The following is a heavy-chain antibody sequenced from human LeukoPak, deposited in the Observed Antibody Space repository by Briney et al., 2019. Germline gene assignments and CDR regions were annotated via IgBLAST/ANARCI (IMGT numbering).Heavy chain of an antibody. CDR1: GFTFSSHG. V-gene: IGHV3-23*01. CDR3: AKDDRWLQFCC. J-gene: IGHJ4*02. Sequence: GGSLRLSCVASGFTFSSHGMNWVRQAPGKGLEWVSGIIPSGHTTYYANSVRGRFTISRDNSRNTVYLQMNSLRAEDTAVYYCAKDDRWLQFCCWGQGTLVTVSA. D-gene: IGHD5-24*01. CDR2: IIPSGHTT.